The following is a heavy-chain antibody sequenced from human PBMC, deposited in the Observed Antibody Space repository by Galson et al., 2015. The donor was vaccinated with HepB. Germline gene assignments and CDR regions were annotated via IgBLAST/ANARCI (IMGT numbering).Heavy chain of an antibody. D-gene: IGHD1-26*01. CDR1: GYLFTKYG. CDR2: ISGYNGNT. Sequence: SVKVSCKASGYLFTKYGISWVRQAPGQGLEWMGWISGYNGNTEYAQKLQGRVTMTTDTATGTAYMELGSLRSDDSGVYYCARDGAMVVGATNDGGQGTLVTLS. CDR3: ARDGAMVVGATND. V-gene: IGHV1-18*01. J-gene: IGHJ4*02.